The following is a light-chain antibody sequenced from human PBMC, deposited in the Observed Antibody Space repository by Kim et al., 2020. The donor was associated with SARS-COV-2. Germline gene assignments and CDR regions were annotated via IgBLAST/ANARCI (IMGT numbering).Light chain of an antibody. CDR2: GAS. J-gene: IGKJ3*01. Sequence: SPGERATLSCRASQSVSSSYLAWYQQKPGQAPRLLVDGASSRATGIPDRFSGSGSGTGFTLTISRLEPEDFAVYYCQQYGSSPFTFGPGTKVDIK. V-gene: IGKV3-20*01. CDR1: QSVSSSY. CDR3: QQYGSSPFT.